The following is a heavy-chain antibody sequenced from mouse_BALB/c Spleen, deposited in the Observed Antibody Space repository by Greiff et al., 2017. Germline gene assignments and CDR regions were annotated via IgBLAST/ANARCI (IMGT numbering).Heavy chain of an antibody. Sequence: EVMLVESGGGLVKPGGSLKLSCAASGFTFSSYALSWVRQTPEKRLEWVASISSGGSTYYPDSVMGRFTITRDNARNILYLQRSSLRSEDTAMEYCARENDGNCYAMDDWGEGTSVTVSS. CDR1: GFTFSSYA. J-gene: IGHJ4*01. D-gene: IGHD2-1*01. CDR2: ISSGGST. V-gene: IGHV5-6-5*01. CDR3: ARENDGNCYAMDD.